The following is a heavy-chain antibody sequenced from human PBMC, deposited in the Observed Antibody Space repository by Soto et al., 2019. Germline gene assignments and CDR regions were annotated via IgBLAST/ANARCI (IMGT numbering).Heavy chain of an antibody. J-gene: IGHJ4*02. D-gene: IGHD3-9*01. V-gene: IGHV3-23*01. CDR2: ISGSGGST. Sequence: GGSRRLSCAASGFTFSSYAMSWVRQAPGKGLEWVSAISGSGGSTYYADSVKGRFTISRDNSKNTLYLQMNSLRAEDTAVYYCAKDPTPPNYDILTGYCDYWGQGTLVTVSS. CDR3: AKDPTPPNYDILTGYCDY. CDR1: GFTFSSYA.